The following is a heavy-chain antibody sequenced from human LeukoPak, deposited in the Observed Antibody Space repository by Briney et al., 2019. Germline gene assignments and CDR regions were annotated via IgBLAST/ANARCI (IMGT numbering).Heavy chain of an antibody. J-gene: IGHJ4*02. CDR2: ISGGGETT. V-gene: IGHV3-23*01. D-gene: IGHD4-17*01. CDR3: ARDYADYVGYFFFDY. Sequence: PGGSLRLSCAASGLTFNNYAKNWVRQAPGKGLEWDSSISGGGETTYYADSAKGRFTISRDNSQNTLYLQMNSLRAEDTAVYYCARDYADYVGYFFFDYWGQGTLVTVSS. CDR1: GLTFNNYA.